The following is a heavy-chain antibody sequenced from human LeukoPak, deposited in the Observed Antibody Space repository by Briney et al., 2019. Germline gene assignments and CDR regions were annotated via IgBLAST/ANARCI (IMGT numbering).Heavy chain of an antibody. CDR1: GGSISSYY. CDR2: IYYSGST. D-gene: IGHD6-19*01. CDR3: AGQQYSSGWYSNWFDP. J-gene: IGHJ5*02. V-gene: IGHV4-59*12. Sequence: PSETLSLTCTVSGGSISSYYWSWIRQPPGKGLEWIGYIYYSGSTNYNPSLKSRVTISVDTSKNQFSLKLSSVTAADTAVYYCAGQQYSSGWYSNWFDPWGQGTLVTVSS.